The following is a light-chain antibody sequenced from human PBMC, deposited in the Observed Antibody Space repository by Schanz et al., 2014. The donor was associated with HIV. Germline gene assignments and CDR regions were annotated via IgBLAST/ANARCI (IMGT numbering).Light chain of an antibody. J-gene: IGLJ2*01. V-gene: IGLV2-14*03. Sequence: QSALTQPASLSGSPGQSITISCTGTSIDVGGYDYVSWYQNHPDKAPRLIIYDVSNRPSGVSNRFSGSKSGNTASLTISGLQSEDEADYYCSSYANTDTVLFGGGTKVTVL. CDR2: DVS. CDR3: SSYANTDTVL. CDR1: SIDVGGYDY.